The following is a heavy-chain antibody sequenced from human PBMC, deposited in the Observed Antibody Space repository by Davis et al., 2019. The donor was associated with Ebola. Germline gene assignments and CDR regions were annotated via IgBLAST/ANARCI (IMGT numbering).Heavy chain of an antibody. CDR2: INSNSGTS. D-gene: IGHD3-10*01. CDR3: GKDFYGSGSYIDA. J-gene: IGHJ5*02. CDR1: GLTFDDYA. Sequence: PGGSLRLSCATSGLTFDDYAMHWFRQAPGKGLEWVSGINSNSGTSAYADSVKGRFTISRDNAQDSLYLQMNSLRTEDKAFYYVGKDFYGSGSYIDAWGQGTLVTVSS. V-gene: IGHV3-9*01.